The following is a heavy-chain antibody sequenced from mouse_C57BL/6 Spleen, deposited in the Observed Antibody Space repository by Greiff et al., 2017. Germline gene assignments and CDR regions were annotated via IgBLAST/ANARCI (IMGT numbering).Heavy chain of an antibody. CDR2: IYPRSGNT. CDR3: TKSSSITTVVATPFAY. V-gene: IGHV1-81*01. Sequence: QVQLQQSGAELARPGASVKLSCTASGYTFTSYGISWVKQRTGQGLEWIGEIYPRSGNTYYKNKFKGKATLTADTSTSTAYMELHSLTSEDSAVYFCTKSSSITTVVATPFAYWGQGTLVTVSA. CDR1: GYTFTSYG. J-gene: IGHJ3*01. D-gene: IGHD1-1*01.